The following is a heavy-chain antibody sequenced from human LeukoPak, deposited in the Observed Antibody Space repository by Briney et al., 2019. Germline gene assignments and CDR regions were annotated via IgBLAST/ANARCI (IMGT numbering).Heavy chain of an antibody. CDR2: IYYSGST. CDR1: GGSISSSSYY. Sequence: MASETLSLTCTVSGGSISSSSYYWGWIRQPPGKGLEWIGSIYYSGSTYYNPSLKSRVTISVDTSKNQFSLKLSSVTAADTAVYYCAREGYYYDSSGYSFDYWGQGTPVTVSS. J-gene: IGHJ4*02. D-gene: IGHD3-22*01. CDR3: AREGYYYDSSGYSFDY. V-gene: IGHV4-39*07.